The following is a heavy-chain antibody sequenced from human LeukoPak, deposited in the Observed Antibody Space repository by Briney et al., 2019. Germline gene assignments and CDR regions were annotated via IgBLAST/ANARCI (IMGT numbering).Heavy chain of an antibody. V-gene: IGHV3-30*03. CDR2: IAADGGVT. CDR3: SRVATWGQWYFDH. D-gene: IGHD6-19*01. J-gene: IGHJ4*02. CDR1: AFTFSDHG. Sequence: WTSLRLSCVASAFTFSDHGMDWVRLAPRQGLERVAVIAADGGVTHYADSVKGRFTISTENSKNKLFLQMNSLSVEDTTVYYYSRVATWGQWYFDHWPQETPVSVSS.